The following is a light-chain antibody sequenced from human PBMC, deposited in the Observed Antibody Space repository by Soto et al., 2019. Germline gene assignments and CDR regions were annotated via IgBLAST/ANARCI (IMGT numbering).Light chain of an antibody. J-gene: IGKJ1*01. CDR3: LQDYNYPRT. V-gene: IGKV1-6*01. CDR1: QGIRND. Sequence: AIPMTQSPSSLSASVGDTVTITCRASQGIRNDLGWYQQKPGKAPNLLIYAASSLQSGVPSRFSGSGSGTDFTLTISSLQPEDFATYYCLQDYNYPRTFGQGTKVEIK. CDR2: AAS.